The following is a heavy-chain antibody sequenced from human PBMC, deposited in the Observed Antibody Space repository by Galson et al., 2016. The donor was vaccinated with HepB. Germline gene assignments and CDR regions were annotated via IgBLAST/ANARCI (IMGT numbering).Heavy chain of an antibody. CDR1: GGTFNXYA. CDR2: XXPILSMA. Sequence: SVKVSCKASGGTFNXYAFSWVRQAXXXGLXXMGXXXPILSMANYAQKFQGRVTITADKSTSTVYMELSSLRSDDTAVYYCARDAIAAAATVNYYHYGMDVWGQGTTVTVSS. CDR3: ARDAIAAAATVNYYHYGMDV. V-gene: IGHV1-69*04. J-gene: IGHJ6*02. D-gene: IGHD6-13*01.